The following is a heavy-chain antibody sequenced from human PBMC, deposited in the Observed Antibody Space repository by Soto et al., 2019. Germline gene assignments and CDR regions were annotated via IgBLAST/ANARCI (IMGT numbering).Heavy chain of an antibody. D-gene: IGHD6-13*01. Sequence: SETLSLTCTVSGGSISSGDYYWSWIRQPPGKGLEWIGYIYYSGSTYYNPSLKSRVTISVDTSKNQFSLKLSSVTAADTAVYYCAGGIAAAGPNFDYWGQGTLVTVS. CDR3: AGGIAAAGPNFDY. CDR1: GGSISSGDYY. J-gene: IGHJ4*02. CDR2: IYYSGST. V-gene: IGHV4-30-4*01.